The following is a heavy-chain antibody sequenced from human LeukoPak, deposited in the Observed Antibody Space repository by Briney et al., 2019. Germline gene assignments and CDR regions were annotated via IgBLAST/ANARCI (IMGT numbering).Heavy chain of an antibody. CDR1: GFTFSSYG. CDR2: ISYDGSNK. V-gene: IGHV3-30*18. J-gene: IGHJ4*02. CDR3: AKVKTTVTTIIDY. Sequence: GGSLRLSCAASGFTFSSYGMHWVRQAPGKGLEWVAVISYDGSNKYYADSVKGRFTISRDNSKNTLYLQMNSLRAEDTAVYYCAKVKTTVTTIIDYWGQGTLDTVSS. D-gene: IGHD4-17*01.